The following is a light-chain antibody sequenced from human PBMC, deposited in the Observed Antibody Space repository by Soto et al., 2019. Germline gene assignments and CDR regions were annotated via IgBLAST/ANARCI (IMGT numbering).Light chain of an antibody. J-gene: IGKJ3*01. CDR2: DAS. CDR3: QQYDNLLFT. V-gene: IGKV1-33*01. CDR1: QDISTY. Sequence: DIQMTQSPSSLSASVGDRVTITCQASQDISTYLNWYQHKPGKAPKLLIYDASTLEVGVPSRFSGSGSGTKFTFTISGLQPEDTATYYCQQYDNLLFTFGPGTKVYFK.